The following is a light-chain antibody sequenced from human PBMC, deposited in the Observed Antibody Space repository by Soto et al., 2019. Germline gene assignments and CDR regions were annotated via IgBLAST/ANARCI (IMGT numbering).Light chain of an antibody. CDR2: AAS. J-gene: IGKJ4*01. CDR3: QQSHSTPLT. Sequence: DIQMTQSPSSLSASVGDRVTITCRASQRIITYLNWYQQKPGKAPKLLIYAASSLQSGVPSRFSGRGSGTDFTLTISSLQPEHFATYYCQQSHSTPLTFGGGTKVEIK. CDR1: QRIITY. V-gene: IGKV1-39*01.